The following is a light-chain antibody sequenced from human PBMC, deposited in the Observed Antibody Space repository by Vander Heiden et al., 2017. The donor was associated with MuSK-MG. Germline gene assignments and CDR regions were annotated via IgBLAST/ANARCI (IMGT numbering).Light chain of an antibody. CDR3: QQYNHYPLT. CDR1: QGTSNF. Sequence: DIQMPQSPSSLTASVGDRVTITCRASQGTSNFLAWFQHKPGKAPRSLIYGASTLQSGVPSRFSGSGSGADFTLTISSLQPEDFATYYCQQYNHYPLTFGGGTEVEIK. V-gene: IGKV1-16*01. J-gene: IGKJ4*01. CDR2: GAS.